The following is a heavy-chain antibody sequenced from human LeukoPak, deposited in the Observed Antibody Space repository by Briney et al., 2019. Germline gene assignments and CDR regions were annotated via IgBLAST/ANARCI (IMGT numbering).Heavy chain of an antibody. J-gene: IGHJ5*02. V-gene: IGHV7-4-1*02. CDR1: GYTFTSYA. D-gene: IGHD3-22*01. CDR3: ARGPQDYYDSSGYYLNDNWFDP. Sequence: GASVKVSCKASGYTFTSYAMNWVRQAPGQGLEWMGWINTNTGNPTYAQGFTGRFVFSLDTSVSTAYLQISSLKAEDTAVYYCARGPQDYYDSSGYYLNDNWFDPWGQGTLVTVSS. CDR2: INTNTGNP.